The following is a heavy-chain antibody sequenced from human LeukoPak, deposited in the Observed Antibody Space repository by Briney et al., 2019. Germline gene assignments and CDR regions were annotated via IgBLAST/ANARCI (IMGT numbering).Heavy chain of an antibody. D-gene: IGHD3-16*01. Sequence: GGSLRLSCMASGFTFSGTFMDWVRQAPGKGLEWVGRVRDKGSSYSTQYAASVKGRFTISRDDSKNSLYLQMNSLRAEDTAVYYCAKGALWGDYYYMDVWGKGTTVTVSS. CDR3: AKGALWGDYYYMDV. J-gene: IGHJ6*03. CDR2: VRDKGSSYST. CDR1: GFTFSGTF. V-gene: IGHV3-72*01.